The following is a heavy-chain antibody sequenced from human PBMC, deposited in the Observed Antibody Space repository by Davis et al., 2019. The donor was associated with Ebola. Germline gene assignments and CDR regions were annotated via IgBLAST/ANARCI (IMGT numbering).Heavy chain of an antibody. CDR3: GRAVPGREDFDY. J-gene: IGHJ4*02. Sequence: GESLKISCGGSGFTFRSYALHWVRQSPGKGLEWVAVISHDERETFYADSVKGRFTISRDNSNNTLFFQMNNLRGEDTALYYCGRAVPGREDFDYWGQGTLVTVSS. D-gene: IGHD6-19*01. CDR1: GFTFRSYA. V-gene: IGHV3-30*14. CDR2: ISHDERET.